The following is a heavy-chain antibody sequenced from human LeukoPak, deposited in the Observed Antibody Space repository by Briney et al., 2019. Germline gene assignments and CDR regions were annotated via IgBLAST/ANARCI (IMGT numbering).Heavy chain of an antibody. CDR3: ARADRYCSGGSCYLFGMDV. V-gene: IGHV7-4-1*02. Sequence: ASVKVSCKASGYTFTSYAMNWVRQAPGQGLEWMGWINTNTGNPMYAQGFTGRFVFSLDTSVTTAYLQISNLTAEDTAVYYCARADRYCSGGSCYLFGMDVWGQGTTVTVSS. D-gene: IGHD2-15*01. J-gene: IGHJ6*02. CDR2: INTNTGNP. CDR1: GYTFTSYA.